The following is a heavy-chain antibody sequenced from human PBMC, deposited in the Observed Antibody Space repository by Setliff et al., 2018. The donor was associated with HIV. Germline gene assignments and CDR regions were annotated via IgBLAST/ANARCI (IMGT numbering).Heavy chain of an antibody. CDR3: ARDERWSLDY. J-gene: IGHJ4*02. Sequence: PGGSLRLSCAASGFTFNMFWMSWVRQAPGKGLEWVANIKQEGSEKNYVDSVKGRFTISRDNSKNTVYLQVNSLRPEDTAVYYCARDERWSLDYWGQGTLVTVSS. V-gene: IGHV3-7*01. D-gene: IGHD2-8*01. CDR1: GFTFNMFW. CDR2: IKQEGSEK.